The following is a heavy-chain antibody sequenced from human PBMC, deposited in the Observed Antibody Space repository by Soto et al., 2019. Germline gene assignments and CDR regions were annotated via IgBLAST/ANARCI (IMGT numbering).Heavy chain of an antibody. J-gene: IGHJ5*02. CDR2: IYSSGTT. D-gene: IGHD3-16*02. CDR1: GGSITSANYY. V-gene: IGHV4-31*03. Sequence: QVQLQESGPGLVKPSQTLSLSCSISGGSITSANYYWTWIRLFPGKGLEWIGYIYSSGTTHYNPSLKSRATISLGPSNNQFSLEVKSATAADTAVYYCARMGLHLGELSRNWFDPWGQGSLVTVSS. CDR3: ARMGLHLGELSRNWFDP.